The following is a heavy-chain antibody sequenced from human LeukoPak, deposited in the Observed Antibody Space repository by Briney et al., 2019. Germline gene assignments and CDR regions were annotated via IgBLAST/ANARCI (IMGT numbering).Heavy chain of an antibody. D-gene: IGHD1-26*01. CDR2: TQSDGYGK. Sequence: GGSLRLSCVTSGFMFSSYGMHWVRQAPGKGLEWVAFTQSDGYGKDYRDSVKGRFTISRDNSKNTLCLQMNFLRAEDTALYYCGKHDSASDYWGQGTLVTVSS. CDR1: GFMFSSYG. V-gene: IGHV3-30*02. J-gene: IGHJ4*02. CDR3: GKHDSASDY.